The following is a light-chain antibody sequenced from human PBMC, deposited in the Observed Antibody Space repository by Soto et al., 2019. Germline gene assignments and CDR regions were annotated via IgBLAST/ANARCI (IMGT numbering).Light chain of an antibody. J-gene: IGKJ1*01. CDR3: QQYNNWPQT. Sequence: EFVVTQSPDTLSLSPGETATLSCRASQSVSSSVAWYQHKPGQSPRLVVYSGDKRAPGIPPRFSGSGSGTDFTLTISSLQSEDFAVYYCQQYNNWPQTFGQGTKVDIK. CDR1: QSVSSS. V-gene: IGKV3-15*01. CDR2: SGD.